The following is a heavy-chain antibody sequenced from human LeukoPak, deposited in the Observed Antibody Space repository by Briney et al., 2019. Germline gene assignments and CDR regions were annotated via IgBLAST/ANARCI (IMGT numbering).Heavy chain of an antibody. CDR3: ARHGSAAAGHSSFDP. Sequence: PSETLSLTCTVSGGSISSSSYYWGWIRQPPGKGLEWIGSIYYSGSTYYNPSLKSRVTISVDTSKNQFSLKLSSVTAADTAVYYCARHGSAAAGHSSFDPWGQGTLVTVSS. V-gene: IGHV4-39*01. CDR2: IYYSGST. J-gene: IGHJ5*02. D-gene: IGHD6-13*01. CDR1: GGSISSSSYY.